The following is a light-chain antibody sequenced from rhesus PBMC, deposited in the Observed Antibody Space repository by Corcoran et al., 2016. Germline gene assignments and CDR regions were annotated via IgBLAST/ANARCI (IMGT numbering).Light chain of an antibody. J-gene: IGKJ1*01. CDR3: MQACQFPWT. V-gene: IGKV2-104*02. Sequence: DIVMTQTPLSLPVTPGEPAPISCRSRQSLLHEIGKTYFYRNLQKPGQSPQRLIPEVSTRASGGPDRVRGSGSRTDFTPKISRVEAEDVGVYYCMQACQFPWTFGQGTKVEIK. CDR2: EVS. CDR1: QSLLHEIGKTY.